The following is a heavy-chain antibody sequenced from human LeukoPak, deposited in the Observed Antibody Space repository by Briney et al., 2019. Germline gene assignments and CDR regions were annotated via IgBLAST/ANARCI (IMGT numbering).Heavy chain of an antibody. CDR2: VNHSGST. Sequence: SETLSLTCAVYGETFSVYYWTWIRQPPGKGLEWIGEVNHSGSTNYNPSLKSRVTISVDTSKRQFSLKLSSVTAADTAVYYCASGCGGDCYSGGLSQTPSDGAFDIWGQGTMVTVSS. V-gene: IGHV4-34*01. CDR1: GETFSVYY. CDR3: ASGCGGDCYSGGLSQTPSDGAFDI. J-gene: IGHJ3*02. D-gene: IGHD2-21*02.